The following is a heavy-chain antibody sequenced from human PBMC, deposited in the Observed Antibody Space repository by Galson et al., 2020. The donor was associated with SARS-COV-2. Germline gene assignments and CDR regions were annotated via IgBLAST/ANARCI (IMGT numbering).Heavy chain of an antibody. Sequence: SQTLSLTCAISGDSVSSNSAAWTWIRQSPSRGLEWLGRTYFRSKWYNDYALSVKSRITINPDTSKNQFSLQLSSVTPEDTAVYYCAREGRGYSGVDHGWYFDIWGRGTLVTVSS. V-gene: IGHV6-1*01. D-gene: IGHD5-12*01. J-gene: IGHJ2*01. CDR3: AREGRGYSGVDHGWYFDI. CDR1: GDSVSSNSAA. CDR2: TYFRSKWYN.